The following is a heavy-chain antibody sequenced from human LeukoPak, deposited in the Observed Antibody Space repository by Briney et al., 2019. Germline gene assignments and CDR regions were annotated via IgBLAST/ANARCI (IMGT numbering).Heavy chain of an antibody. CDR2: IYYSGST. V-gene: IGHV4-59*01. D-gene: IGHD5-24*01. CDR3: ARSRRWLQDTLDY. Sequence: SETLSLTCTVSGGSISSYYWSWIRQPPGKGLEWIGYIYYSGSTNYNPSLKSLVTISVDTSKNQFSLKLSSVTAADTAVYYCARSRRWLQDTLDYWGQGTLVTVSS. J-gene: IGHJ4*02. CDR1: GGSISSYY.